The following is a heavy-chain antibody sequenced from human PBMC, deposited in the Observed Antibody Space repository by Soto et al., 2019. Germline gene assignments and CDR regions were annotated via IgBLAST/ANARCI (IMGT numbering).Heavy chain of an antibody. V-gene: IGHV1-18*01. D-gene: IGHD6-19*01. CDR2: ISGYNGNT. J-gene: IGHJ6*02. Sequence: QVQLVQSGAEVKKPGASVTVSCKTSGYTFSNYGINWVRQAPGQGHEWMGWISGYNGNTNYAQTVQGRVTMTTDTSTGTVYMDLRSLKSDDTAIYYCSRFIMVGGWFDPNYYHGMDVWGQGTTVTVSS. CDR1: GYTFSNYG. CDR3: SRFIMVGGWFDPNYYHGMDV.